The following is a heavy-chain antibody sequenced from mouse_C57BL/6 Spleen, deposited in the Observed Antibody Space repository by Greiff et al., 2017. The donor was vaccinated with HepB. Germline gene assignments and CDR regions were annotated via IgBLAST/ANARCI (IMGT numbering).Heavy chain of an antibody. CDR3: ARSPGYYDYGTTGFAY. Sequence: QVQLQQSGPELVKPGASVKISCKASGYTFTDYYINWVKQRPGQGLEWIGWIYPGSGNTKYNEKFKGKATLTVDTSSSTAYMQLSSRTSEDSAVYFCARSPGYYDYGTTGFAYWGQGTLVTVSA. CDR1: GYTFTDYY. J-gene: IGHJ3*01. CDR2: IYPGSGNT. D-gene: IGHD2-4*01. V-gene: IGHV1-84*01.